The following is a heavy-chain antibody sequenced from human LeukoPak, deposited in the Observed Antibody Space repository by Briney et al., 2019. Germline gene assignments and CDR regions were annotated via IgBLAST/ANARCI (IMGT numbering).Heavy chain of an antibody. CDR1: GFSFSSYA. D-gene: IGHD6-19*01. CDR3: AKALRAYSSGWLDY. CDR2: ISGSGGST. V-gene: IGHV3-23*01. J-gene: IGHJ4*02. Sequence: GGALRLSCADSGFSFSSYAMSWVRQAPGKGLEWVSAISGSGGSTYYADSVKGRFTISRDNSKNTLYLQMNSLRAEDTAVYYCAKALRAYSSGWLDYWGQGTLVIVSS.